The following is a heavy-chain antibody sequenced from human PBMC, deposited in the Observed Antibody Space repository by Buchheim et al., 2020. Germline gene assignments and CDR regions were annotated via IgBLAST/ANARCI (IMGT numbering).Heavy chain of an antibody. CDR2: IYYSGST. Sequence: QVQLQESGPGLVKPSETLSLTCTVSGGSVSSGSYYWSWIRQPPGKGLEWIGYIYYSGSTNYNPSLKSRVTISVDTSKNQFSLKLSSVTAADTAVYYCARGPVAYYYYYYGMDVWGQGTT. J-gene: IGHJ6*02. CDR3: ARGPVAYYYYYYGMDV. CDR1: GGSVSSGSYY. D-gene: IGHD6-19*01. V-gene: IGHV4-61*01.